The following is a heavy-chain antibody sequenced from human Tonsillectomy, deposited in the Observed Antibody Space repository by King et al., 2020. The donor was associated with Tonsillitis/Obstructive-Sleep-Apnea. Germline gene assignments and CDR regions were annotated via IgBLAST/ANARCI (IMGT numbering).Heavy chain of an antibody. V-gene: IGHV1-46*01. Sequence: VQLVQSGAEVKKPGASVKVSCKASGYTFTSYYIHWVRQAPGQGLEWVGIVNPSGGSTNSAQKFQGRVTMTRDTSTSTVYMELSSLRSEDTAVYYCARDLYDVWSGYRRGNVRYWGQGTLVTVSS. CDR2: VNPSGGST. J-gene: IGHJ4*02. D-gene: IGHD3-3*01. CDR1: GYTFTSYY. CDR3: ARDLYDVWSGYRRGNVRY.